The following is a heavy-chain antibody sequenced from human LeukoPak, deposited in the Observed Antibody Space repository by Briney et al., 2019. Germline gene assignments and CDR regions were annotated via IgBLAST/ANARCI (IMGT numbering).Heavy chain of an antibody. J-gene: IGHJ6*04. V-gene: IGHV1-69*13. CDR3: ARGEIVAVAGTTGGYYYYGMDV. D-gene: IGHD6-19*01. CDR2: IIPIFGTA. CDR1: GGTFSSYA. Sequence: ASVKVSCKASGGTFSSYAISWVRQAPGQGLEWMGGIIPIFGTANYVQKFQGRVTITADESTSTAYMELSSLRSEDTAVYYCARGEIVAVAGTTGGYYYYGMDVWGKGTTVTVSS.